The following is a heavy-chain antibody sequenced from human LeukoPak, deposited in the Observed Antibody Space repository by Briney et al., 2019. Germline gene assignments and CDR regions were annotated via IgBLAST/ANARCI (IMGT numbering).Heavy chain of an antibody. CDR1: GGSISSYY. CDR3: ARGTYYYGSGSYWENWFDP. CDR2: IYYSGST. D-gene: IGHD3-10*01. V-gene: IGHV4-59*01. Sequence: PSETLSLTCTVSGGSISSYYWSWIRQPPGKGLEWIGYIYYSGSTNYNPSLKSRVTISVDTSKNQFSLKLSSVTAADTAVYYCARGTYYYGSGSYWENWFDPWGQGTLVTVSS. J-gene: IGHJ5*02.